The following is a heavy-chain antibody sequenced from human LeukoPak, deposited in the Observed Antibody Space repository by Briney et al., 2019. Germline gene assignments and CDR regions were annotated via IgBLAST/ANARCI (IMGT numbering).Heavy chain of an antibody. D-gene: IGHD3-10*01. V-gene: IGHV3-20*04. J-gene: IGHJ4*02. CDR2: INWNGGST. CDR1: GFTFDDYG. Sequence: PGGSLRLSCAASGFTFDDYGMSWVRQAPGKGLEWVSGINWNGGSTGYADSVKGRFTISRDNAKNSLYLQMNSLRAEDTALYYCARDLKAYGSGKSDYWGQGTLVTVSS. CDR3: ARDLKAYGSGKSDY.